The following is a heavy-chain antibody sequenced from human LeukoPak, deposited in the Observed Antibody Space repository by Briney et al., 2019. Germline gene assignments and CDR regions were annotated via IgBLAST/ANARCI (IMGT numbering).Heavy chain of an antibody. V-gene: IGHV4-30-2*01. CDR3: AREGYSSSWVDY. J-gene: IGHJ4*02. Sequence: SQTLSLTCTVSGGSISSGGYYWSWIRQPPGKGLEWIGYIYHSGSTYYNPSLKSRVTISVDTSKNQFSLKLSSVTAADTALYYCAREGYSSSWVDYWGQGTLVTVSS. CDR1: GGSISSGGYY. D-gene: IGHD6-13*01. CDR2: IYHSGST.